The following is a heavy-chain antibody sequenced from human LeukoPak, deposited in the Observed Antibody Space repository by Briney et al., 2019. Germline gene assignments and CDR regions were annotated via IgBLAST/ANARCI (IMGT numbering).Heavy chain of an antibody. CDR3: IVVVEPPDSDGFDV. V-gene: IGHV3-74*01. CDR1: GFTFGNSW. J-gene: IGHJ3*01. CDR2: INADGSTT. D-gene: IGHD1-14*01. Sequence: GGSLRLSCAASGFTFGNSWVHWVRQAPGKGLVWVSLINADGSTTSYADSVKGRFTISRDNAGNTLSLEMNSLTIEDTAVYYCIVVVEPPDSDGFDVWGQGTMITVSS.